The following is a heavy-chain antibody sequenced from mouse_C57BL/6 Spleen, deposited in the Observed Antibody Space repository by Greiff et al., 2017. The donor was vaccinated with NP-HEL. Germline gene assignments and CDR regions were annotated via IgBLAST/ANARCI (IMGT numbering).Heavy chain of an antibody. CDR2: IRLKSDNYAT. V-gene: IGHV6-3*01. J-gene: IGHJ2*01. CDR3: TGFYYYGSSYGY. CDR1: GFTFSNYW. Sequence: EVQLVESGGGLVQPGGSMKLSCVASGFTFSNYWMNWVRQSPEKGLEWVAQIRLKSDNYATHYAESVKGRFTISRDDSKRSVYLQMNNLRAEDTGIYYCTGFYYYGSSYGYWGQGTTLTVSS. D-gene: IGHD1-1*01.